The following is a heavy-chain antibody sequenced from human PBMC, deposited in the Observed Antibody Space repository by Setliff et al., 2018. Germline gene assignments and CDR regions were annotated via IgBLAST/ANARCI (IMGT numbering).Heavy chain of an antibody. J-gene: IGHJ5*01. Sequence: PGESLKISCQGSGYSFTNNWIAWVRQMPGKGLEWMGIIYPGDSDTRYSPSFQGQVTFSADKSISTAYLQWSSLKAADTAVYYCARARYCSGGRCYWTWLDSWAQGTLVTVSS. V-gene: IGHV5-51*01. CDR2: IYPGDSDT. CDR1: GYSFTNNW. D-gene: IGHD2-15*01. CDR3: ARARYCSGGRCYWTWLDS.